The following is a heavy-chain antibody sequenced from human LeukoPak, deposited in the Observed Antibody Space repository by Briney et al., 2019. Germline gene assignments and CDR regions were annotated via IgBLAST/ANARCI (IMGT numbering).Heavy chain of an antibody. CDR2: INPNSGGT. Sequence: ASVKVSCKASGYTFTGYYMHWVRQAPGQGLEWMGWINPNSGGTNYAQKFQGRVTMTRDTSISTAYMELSRLRSDDTAVYYCARDSGSGWSFDYWGQGTLVTVSS. J-gene: IGHJ4*02. V-gene: IGHV1-2*02. CDR1: GYTFTGYY. D-gene: IGHD6-19*01. CDR3: ARDSGSGWSFDY.